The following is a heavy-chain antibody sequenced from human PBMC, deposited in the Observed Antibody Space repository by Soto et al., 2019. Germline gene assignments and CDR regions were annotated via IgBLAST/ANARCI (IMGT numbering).Heavy chain of an antibody. CDR1: GGTFSSYA. D-gene: IGHD3-22*01. CDR2: IIPIFGTA. V-gene: IGHV1-69*13. CDR3: AREASANYDSSGYRPQYWFDP. Sequence: SVKVSCKASGGTFSSYAISWVRQAPGQGLEWMGGIIPIFGTANYAQKFQGRVTITADESTSTAYMELSSLRSEDTAVYYCAREASANYDSSGYRPQYWFDPWGQGTLVTVSS. J-gene: IGHJ5*02.